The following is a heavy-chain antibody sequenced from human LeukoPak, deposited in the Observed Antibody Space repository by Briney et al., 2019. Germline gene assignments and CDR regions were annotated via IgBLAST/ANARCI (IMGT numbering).Heavy chain of an antibody. V-gene: IGHV1-2*02. CDR3: ARGVRYFDWLSPDAFDI. CDR2: INPNSGGT. CDR1: GYTFTGYY. Sequence: ASVKVSCKASGYTFTGYYMHWVRQATGQGLEWMGWINPNSGGTNYAQKFQGRVTMTRDTSISTAYMELSRLRSDDTAVYYCARGVRYFDWLSPDAFDIWGQGTMVTVSS. J-gene: IGHJ3*02. D-gene: IGHD3-9*01.